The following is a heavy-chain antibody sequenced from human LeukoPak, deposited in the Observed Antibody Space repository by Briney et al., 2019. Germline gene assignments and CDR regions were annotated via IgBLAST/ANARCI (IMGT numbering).Heavy chain of an antibody. J-gene: IGHJ4*02. D-gene: IGHD1-26*01. CDR2: INHSGST. Sequence: KPSETLSLTCAVYGGSFSGYYWSWIRQPPGKGLEWIGEINHSGSTNYNPSLKSRVTISVDTSKNQFSLKLSSVTAADTAVYYCARELHSGSTGCDYWGQGTLVTVSS. CDR1: GGSFSGYY. V-gene: IGHV4-34*01. CDR3: ARELHSGSTGCDY.